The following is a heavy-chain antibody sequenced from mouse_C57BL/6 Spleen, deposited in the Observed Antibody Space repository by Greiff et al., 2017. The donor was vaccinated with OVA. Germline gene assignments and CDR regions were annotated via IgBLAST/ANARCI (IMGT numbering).Heavy chain of an antibody. CDR2: IHPNSGST. CDR3: AREGIYYGNYGGAMDY. V-gene: IGHV1-64*01. CDR1: GYTFTSYW. J-gene: IGHJ4*01. Sequence: QVQLQQPGAELVKPGASVKLSCKASGYTFTSYWMHWVKQRPGQGLEWIGMIHPNSGSTNYNEKFKSKATLTVDKSSSTAYMQLGSLTSEDSAVYYCAREGIYYGNYGGAMDYWGQGTSVTVSS. D-gene: IGHD2-1*01.